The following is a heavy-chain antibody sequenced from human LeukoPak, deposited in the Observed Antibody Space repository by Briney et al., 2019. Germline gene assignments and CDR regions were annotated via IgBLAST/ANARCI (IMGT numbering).Heavy chain of an antibody. J-gene: IGHJ4*02. Sequence: ASVRVSCKASGYTFTSYDINWVRQAPGQGLEWMGWINPNSGGTNYAQKFQGRVTMTRDTSISTAYMELSRLRSDDTAVYYCARGYDFWSGYSYWGQGTLVTVPS. CDR1: GYTFTSYD. CDR3: ARGYDFWSGYSY. D-gene: IGHD3-3*01. V-gene: IGHV1-2*02. CDR2: INPNSGGT.